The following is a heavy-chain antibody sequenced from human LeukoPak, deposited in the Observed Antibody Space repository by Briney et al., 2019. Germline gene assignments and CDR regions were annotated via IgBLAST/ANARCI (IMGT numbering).Heavy chain of an antibody. CDR2: ISTYNGKT. D-gene: IGHD3-10*01. CDR1: GYTFTSYG. V-gene: IGHV1-18*01. Sequence: GASVKVSCKASGYTFTSYGISWVRQAPGQGLEWMGWISTYNGKTYYAQKLQGRVTMTTDTSTSTAYMELRSLRYDDTAVYYCARDPRHRLLWFGEETYYYYMDVWGKGTTVIISS. J-gene: IGHJ6*03. CDR3: ARDPRHRLLWFGEETYYYYMDV.